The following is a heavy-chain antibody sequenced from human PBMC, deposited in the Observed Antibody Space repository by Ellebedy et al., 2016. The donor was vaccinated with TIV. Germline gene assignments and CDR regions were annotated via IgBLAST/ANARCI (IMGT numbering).Heavy chain of an antibody. J-gene: IGHJ4*02. CDR2: IFYSGST. CDR1: GGSISSYY. D-gene: IGHD4-17*01. Sequence: MPSETLSLTCTVSGGSISSYYWSWIRQPPGKGLEWIGYIFYSGSTNYSPSLKSRVTISLDTSKNQFSLKLNSVTAADTAVYYCARLFRYGDSYSFDYWGQGTLVTVSS. V-gene: IGHV4-59*08. CDR3: ARLFRYGDSYSFDY.